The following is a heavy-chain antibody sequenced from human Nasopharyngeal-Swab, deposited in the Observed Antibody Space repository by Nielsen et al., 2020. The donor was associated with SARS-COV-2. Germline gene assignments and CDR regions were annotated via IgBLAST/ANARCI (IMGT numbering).Heavy chain of an antibody. Sequence: GESLKISCAASGFTFDDYTMHWVRQAPGKGLEWVSLISWDGGSTYYADSVKGRFTISRDNSKNSLYLQMNSLRTEGTALYYCAKDLGGYYYYGMDVWGQGTTVTVSS. J-gene: IGHJ6*02. CDR3: AKDLGGYYYYGMDV. V-gene: IGHV3-43*01. CDR1: GFTFDDYT. CDR2: ISWDGGST.